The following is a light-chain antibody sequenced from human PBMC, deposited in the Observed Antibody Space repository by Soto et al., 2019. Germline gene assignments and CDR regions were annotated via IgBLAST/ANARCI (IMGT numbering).Light chain of an antibody. Sequence: ELVLTQSPGTLSLSPGERATLSFNTSQSRGSNFLAWYQHKPGQAPRLLIYASSNRATGIPDRFSGSESGTDFTLTINRMEPEDFAVYYCQLYGISPHFGQGTRLEIK. CDR1: QSRGSNF. V-gene: IGKV3-20*01. J-gene: IGKJ5*01. CDR2: ASS. CDR3: QLYGISPH.